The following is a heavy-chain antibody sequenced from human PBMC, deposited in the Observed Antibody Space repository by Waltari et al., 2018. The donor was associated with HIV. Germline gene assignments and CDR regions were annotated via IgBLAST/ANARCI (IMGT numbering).Heavy chain of an antibody. Sequence: EVQLLESGGGLVQPGGSLRLSCAASGFTVSIYALSWVREAPVKGLEWVSVINGNGGTTYYADSVKGRFTISRDNSKNTLFLQMNSLRAEDTALYYCAKDLYGPEDYWGQGTLVTVSS. V-gene: IGHV3-23*01. CDR3: AKDLYGPEDY. J-gene: IGHJ4*02. CDR1: GFTVSIYA. D-gene: IGHD2-8*01. CDR2: INGNGGTT.